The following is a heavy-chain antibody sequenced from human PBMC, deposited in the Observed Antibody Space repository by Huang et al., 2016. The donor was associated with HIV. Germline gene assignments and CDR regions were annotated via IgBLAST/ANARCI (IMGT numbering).Heavy chain of an antibody. V-gene: IGHV2-5*02. J-gene: IGHJ4*02. Sequence: QITLKESGPTLVKPTQTLTLTCTFSGFSLTTSGVAVRWIRQPPGKALEWLALIYWEDYKRYSPSLESRLTINKDSSKNQVVLTMTNVDPLDTATYVCAHRTLVVTTAYFHYWGQGTLVTVSS. CDR2: IYWEDYK. CDR1: GFSLTTSGVA. CDR3: AHRTLVVTTAYFHY. D-gene: IGHD2-21*02.